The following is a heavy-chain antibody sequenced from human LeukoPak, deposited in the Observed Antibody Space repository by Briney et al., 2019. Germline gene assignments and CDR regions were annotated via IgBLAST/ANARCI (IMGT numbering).Heavy chain of an antibody. CDR2: IGSDNKP. D-gene: IGHD1-26*01. J-gene: IGHJ4*02. V-gene: IGHV3-23*05. CDR3: AKPPEVGATVGYFDY. CDR1: GFTFSAYA. Sequence: PGGSLRLSCEASGFTFSAYAMTWVRQAPGKGLEWVSSIGSDNKPHYSESVKGRFTISRDNSKNTLYLQMNSLRAEDTAVYYCAKPPEVGATVGYFDYWGQGTLVTVSS.